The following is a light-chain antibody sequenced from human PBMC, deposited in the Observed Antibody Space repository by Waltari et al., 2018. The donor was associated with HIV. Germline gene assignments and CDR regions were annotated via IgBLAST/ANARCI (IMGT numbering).Light chain of an antibody. V-gene: IGLV1-51*01. Sequence: QPVLAQPPSVSAAPGETVTISCSGSNSYIAWYQQLPGTAPKLVIFDTTKRPSGIPDRFSGSKSATSATLDITGLQTGDEGDYYCGSWDISLNVVVFGGGTKVTVL. J-gene: IGLJ2*01. CDR3: GSWDISLNVVV. CDR2: DTT. CDR1: NSYIA.